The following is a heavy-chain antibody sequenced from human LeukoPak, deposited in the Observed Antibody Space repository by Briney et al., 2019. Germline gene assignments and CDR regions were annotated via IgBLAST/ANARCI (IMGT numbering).Heavy chain of an antibody. V-gene: IGHV3-30*18. J-gene: IGHJ4*02. CDR2: ISYDGSNK. CDR3: AKDSHDYGDPTFGDY. D-gene: IGHD4-17*01. CDR1: GSTFSSYG. Sequence: AGGSLRLSCAASGSTFSSYGMHWVRQAPGKGLEWVAVISYDGSNKYYADSVKGRFTISRDNSKNTLYLQMNSLRAEDTAVYYCAKDSHDYGDPTFGDYWGQGTLVTVSS.